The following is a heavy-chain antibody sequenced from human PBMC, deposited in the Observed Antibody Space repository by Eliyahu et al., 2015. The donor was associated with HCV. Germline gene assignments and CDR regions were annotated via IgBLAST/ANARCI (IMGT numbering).Heavy chain of an antibody. CDR3: AHSSYFYDSSGSITWGFDY. CDR1: GFSLNTSGVG. D-gene: IGHD3-22*01. V-gene: IGHV2-5*02. CDR2: IYWGDDK. J-gene: IGHJ4*02. Sequence: QITLKESGPTLVKPTQTLTLTCTFSGFSLNTSGVGVGWIRQSPGKALEWLALIYWGDDKRYSPTLKRRLTITKDTSKNQVVLTMTNMDPVDTATYYCAHSSYFYDSSGSITWGFDYWGQGTLVTVSS.